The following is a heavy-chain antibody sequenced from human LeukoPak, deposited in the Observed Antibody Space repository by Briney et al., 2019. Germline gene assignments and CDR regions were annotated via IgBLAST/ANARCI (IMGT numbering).Heavy chain of an antibody. Sequence: PSETLSLTCTVSGGSISSSSYYWGWIRQPPGKGLEWIGSIYYSGSTYYNPSLKSRVTISVDTSKNQFSLKLSSVTAADTAVYYCARGVIASGGNDFDYWGQGTLVTVSS. V-gene: IGHV4-39*07. CDR1: GGSISSSSYY. D-gene: IGHD6-13*01. J-gene: IGHJ4*02. CDR3: ARGVIASGGNDFDY. CDR2: IYYSGST.